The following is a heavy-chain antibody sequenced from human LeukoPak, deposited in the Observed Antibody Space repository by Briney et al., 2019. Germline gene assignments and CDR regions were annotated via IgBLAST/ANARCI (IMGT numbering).Heavy chain of an antibody. D-gene: IGHD2-2*01. J-gene: IGHJ4*02. CDR2: IYYSGST. Sequence: PSETLSLTCTVSGGSISSGDYYWRWIRQPPGKGLEWIGYIYYSGSTYYNPSLKSRVTISVDTSKNQFSLKLSSVTAADTAVYYCAREGGYCSSTSCRDYWGQGTLVTVSS. CDR1: GGSISSGDYY. V-gene: IGHV4-30-4*08. CDR3: AREGGYCSSTSCRDY.